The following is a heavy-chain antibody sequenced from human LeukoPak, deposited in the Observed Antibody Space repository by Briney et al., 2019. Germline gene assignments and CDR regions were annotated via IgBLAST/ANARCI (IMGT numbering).Heavy chain of an antibody. V-gene: IGHV3-30-3*01. CDR1: GFTFSSYA. D-gene: IGHD2-15*01. CDR2: ISYDGSNK. CDR3: ARGGQPDY. Sequence: GGSLRLSCAASGFTFSSYAMHWFRQAPGKGLEWVAVISYDGSNKYYADSVKGRFTISRDNSKNTLYLQMNSLRAEDTAVYYCARGGQPDYWGQGTLVTVSS. J-gene: IGHJ4*02.